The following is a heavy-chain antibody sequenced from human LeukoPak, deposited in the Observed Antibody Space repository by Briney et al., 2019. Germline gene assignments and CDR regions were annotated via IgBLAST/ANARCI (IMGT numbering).Heavy chain of an antibody. CDR3: ARRRAEGGSNGHYSWFDP. CDR1: GDSINAYY. CDR2: IYFSGTT. J-gene: IGHJ5*02. V-gene: IGHV4-59*08. Sequence: SETLSLTCTVSGDSINAYYWGWIRQPPGKGLEWIGYIYFSGTTKYNPSLESRVTISVDTSKNQFSLKLSSVTAADTAVYYCARRRAEGGSNGHYSWFDPWGQGILVTVSS. D-gene: IGHD6-13*01.